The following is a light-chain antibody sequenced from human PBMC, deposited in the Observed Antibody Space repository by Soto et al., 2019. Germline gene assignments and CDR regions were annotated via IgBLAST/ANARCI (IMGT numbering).Light chain of an antibody. CDR3: QQYDDYPCT. CDR2: DAS. J-gene: IGKJ2*02. CDR1: QTINRW. Sequence: DVQMTQSPSTLSASVGARVTITCRASQTINRWLAWYQQKPGKAPQVLIYDASSLQSGVPSRFSGSGSGTEFTLTISGLQPDDFATYYCQQYDDYPCTFGQGTKLEIK. V-gene: IGKV1-5*01.